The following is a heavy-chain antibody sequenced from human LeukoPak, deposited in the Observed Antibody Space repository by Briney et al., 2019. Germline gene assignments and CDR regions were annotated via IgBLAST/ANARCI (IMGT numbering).Heavy chain of an antibody. J-gene: IGHJ1*01. V-gene: IGHV1-69*06. CDR2: IIPIFGTA. D-gene: IGHD6-13*01. Sequence: GASVKVSCKASGGTFSSYAISWVRQAPGQGFEWMGGIIPIFGTANYAQKFQGRVTITADKSTSTAYMELSSLRSEDTAVYYCATYSSSWYGSKYFQHWGQGTLVTVSS. CDR1: GGTFSSYA. CDR3: ATYSSSWYGSKYFQH.